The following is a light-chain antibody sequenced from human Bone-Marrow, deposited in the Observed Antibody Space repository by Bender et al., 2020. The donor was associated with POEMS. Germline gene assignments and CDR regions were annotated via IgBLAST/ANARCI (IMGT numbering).Light chain of an antibody. CDR1: SGDFATYNF. CDR2: DVT. J-gene: IGLJ3*02. V-gene: IGLV2-14*03. CDR3: SSYTSNRTWL. Sequence: QSALTQPRSVSGSPRQSITISCTGNSGDFATYNFVSWYQQHPGKAPKLMIYDVTNRPSGVSNRLAGSKSGNTASLTISGLQAEDEAHYYCSSYTSNRTWLFGGGTKLTVL.